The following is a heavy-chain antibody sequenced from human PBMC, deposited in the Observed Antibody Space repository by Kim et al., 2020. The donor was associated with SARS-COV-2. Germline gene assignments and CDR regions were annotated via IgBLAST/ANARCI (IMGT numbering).Heavy chain of an antibody. Sequence: SETLSLTCTVSGGSISSYYWSWIRQPPGKGLEWIGYIYYSGSTNYNPSLKSRVTISVDTSKNQFSLKLSSVTAADTAVYYCAHGGGLPDAFDIWGQGTMV. CDR3: AHGGGLPDAFDI. CDR1: GGSISSYY. CDR2: IYYSGST. D-gene: IGHD2-21*02. J-gene: IGHJ3*02. V-gene: IGHV4-59*08.